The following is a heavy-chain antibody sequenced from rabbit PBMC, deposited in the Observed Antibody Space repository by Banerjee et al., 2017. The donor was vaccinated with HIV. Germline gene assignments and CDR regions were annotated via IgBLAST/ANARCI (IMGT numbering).Heavy chain of an antibody. D-gene: IGHD1-1*01. J-gene: IGHJ4*01. V-gene: IGHV1S45*01. CDR2: IYTGAAGNT. Sequence: QEQLEESGGDLVKPEGSLTLTCTASGFSFSFDYWMCWVRQAPGKGLEWIACIYTGAAGNTYYANWAKGRFTISKTSSTTVTLQMTSLTAADTATYFCARSPYDSSWYFNSWGQGTLVTVS. CDR3: ARSPYDSSWYFNS. CDR1: GFSFSFDYW.